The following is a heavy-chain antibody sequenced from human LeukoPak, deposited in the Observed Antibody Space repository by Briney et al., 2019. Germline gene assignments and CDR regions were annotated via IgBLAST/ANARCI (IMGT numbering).Heavy chain of an antibody. CDR1: GYTFTDYY. CDR3: ARVTGEQHLPALPFQP. V-gene: IGHV1-2*02. J-gene: IGHJ1*01. CDR2: INPNSVGT. D-gene: IGHD6-13*01. Sequence: GASVKVSCNASGYTFTDYYMHWVRQAPGQELEWSGWINPNSVGTNYAQKFQGRVTVTSDTSISTVYMELSRLRYDDTAVYSCARVTGEQHLPALPFQPWGQGTLVIVYS.